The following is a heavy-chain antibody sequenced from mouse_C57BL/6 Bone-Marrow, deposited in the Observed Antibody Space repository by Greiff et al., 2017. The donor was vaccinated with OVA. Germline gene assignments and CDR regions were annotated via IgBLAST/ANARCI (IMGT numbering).Heavy chain of an antibody. CDR1: GFTFSNYW. CDR3: TGAYDYDVDFDY. D-gene: IGHD2-4*01. CDR2: IRLKSDNYAT. J-gene: IGHJ2*01. V-gene: IGHV6-3*01. Sequence: EVKLMESGGGLVQPGGSMKLSCVASGFTFSNYWMNWVRQSPEKGLEWVAQIRLKSDNYATHYAESVKGRFTISRDDSKSSVYLQMNNLRAEDTGIYYCTGAYDYDVDFDYWGQGTTLTVSS.